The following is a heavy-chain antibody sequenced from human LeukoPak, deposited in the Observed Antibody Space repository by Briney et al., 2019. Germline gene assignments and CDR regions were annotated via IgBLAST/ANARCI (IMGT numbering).Heavy chain of an antibody. CDR1: GGSISSSSYY. J-gene: IGHJ4*02. Sequence: SETLSLTCTVSGGSISSSSYYWGWIRQPPGKGLEWIGSIYYSGSTYYNPSLKSRVTISVDTSKNQFSLKLSSVTAADTAVYYCARHLPPVAGNYFDHWGQGTLVTVSS. V-gene: IGHV4-39*01. D-gene: IGHD6-19*01. CDR3: ARHLPPVAGNYFDH. CDR2: IYYSGST.